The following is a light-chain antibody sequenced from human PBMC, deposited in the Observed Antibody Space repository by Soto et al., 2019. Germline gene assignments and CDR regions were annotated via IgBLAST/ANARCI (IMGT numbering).Light chain of an antibody. J-gene: IGKJ2*01. Sequence: DIQMTQSPSSLSASVGDRVTITCRASQDISIYLAWYQQKPGKVPKLLIYAASYLQSGVPSRFSGSGAGTDFTLTISSLQPEEVATYYCQRYDSAVRTFGQGTKLEIK. CDR2: AAS. CDR3: QRYDSAVRT. V-gene: IGKV1-27*01. CDR1: QDISIY.